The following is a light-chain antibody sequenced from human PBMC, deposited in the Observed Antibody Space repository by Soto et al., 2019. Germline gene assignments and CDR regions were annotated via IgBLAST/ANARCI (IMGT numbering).Light chain of an antibody. CDR1: SSDVGNYNL. CDR2: EGS. Sequence: QSALTQPASVSGSPGQSITISCTGTSSDVGNYNLVSWYQQHPGKAPKLMIYEGSGRPSGVSNRFSGSKSGNAASLTISGLQAEDEADYYCCSYASDSTYVFGSGTKVTVL. V-gene: IGLV2-23*01. J-gene: IGLJ1*01. CDR3: CSYASDSTYV.